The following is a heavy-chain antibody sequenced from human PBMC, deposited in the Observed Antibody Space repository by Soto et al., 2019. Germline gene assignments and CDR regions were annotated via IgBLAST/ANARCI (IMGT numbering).Heavy chain of an antibody. J-gene: IGHJ3*02. Sequence: SETLSLTCTVSGGSISSGDYYWSWIRQPPGKGLEWIGYIYYSGSTYYNPSLKSRVTISVDTSKNQFSLKLSSVTATDTAVYYSARDWTLYDFPDAFDIWGQGTMVTV. CDR1: GGSISSGDYY. CDR3: ARDWTLYDFPDAFDI. V-gene: IGHV4-30-4*01. CDR2: IYYSGST. D-gene: IGHD3-3*01.